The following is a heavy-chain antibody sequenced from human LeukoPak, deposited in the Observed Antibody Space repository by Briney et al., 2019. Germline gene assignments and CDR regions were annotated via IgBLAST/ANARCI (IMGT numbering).Heavy chain of an antibody. CDR3: AKDFEWIQLGDPYHFDY. CDR1: GFTFDDYA. V-gene: IGHV3-43*02. Sequence: QPGRSLRLSCAASGFTFDDYAMHWVRQAPGKGLEWVSLISGDGGSTYYADSVKGRFTISRDNSKNSLYLQMNSLRTEDTALYYCAKDFEWIQLGDPYHFDYWGQGTLVTVSS. CDR2: ISGDGGST. J-gene: IGHJ4*02. D-gene: IGHD5-18*01.